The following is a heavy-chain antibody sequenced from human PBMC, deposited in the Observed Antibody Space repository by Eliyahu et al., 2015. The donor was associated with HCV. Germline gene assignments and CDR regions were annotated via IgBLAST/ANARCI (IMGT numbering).Heavy chain of an antibody. CDR3: VRASAQYDWRNH. V-gene: IGHV3-74*01. D-gene: IGHD3-3*01. J-gene: IGHJ4*02. Sequence: EVQLVESGGGLVQPGGSLRLSCTASGFTFTTYWMHWVXQAPGKGLEGVSRINGDGXSATYADSVKGRFTXSRDNAKSTLYLQMNSLRVEDTAVYFCVRASAQYDWRNHWGQGSLVTVSS. CDR1: GFTFTTYW. CDR2: INGDGXSA.